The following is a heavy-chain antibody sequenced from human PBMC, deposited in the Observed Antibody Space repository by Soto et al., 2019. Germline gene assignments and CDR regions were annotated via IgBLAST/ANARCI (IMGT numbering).Heavy chain of an antibody. CDR1: DGPFY. Sequence: PSETLSLTCTVYDGPFYWTWLRQPPGKGLEWIGEISLRGSTNYNPSLQSRVTISVDTSKNQFSLRLKSVTAADTAVYYWARGVVFRFYDSSRKRFDPWGPGTLVTVSS. CDR3: ARGVVFRFYDSSRKRFDP. V-gene: IGHV4-34*01. J-gene: IGHJ5*02. D-gene: IGHD3-9*01. CDR2: ISLRGST.